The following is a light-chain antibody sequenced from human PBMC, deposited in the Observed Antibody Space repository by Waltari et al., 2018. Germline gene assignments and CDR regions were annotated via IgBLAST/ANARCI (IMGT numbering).Light chain of an antibody. CDR2: RNS. J-gene: IGLJ3*02. V-gene: IGLV1-47*01. Sequence: QSVLTQPPSASGTPGQRVTISCSGSRSNIGSNYVYWYQQLPGTHPKLLICRNSQRPSGVPDRVSCSQSGTSAPLAISGLRSEDEADYYCAAWDDSLSGRVFGGGTKLTVL. CDR1: RSNIGSNY. CDR3: AAWDDSLSGRV.